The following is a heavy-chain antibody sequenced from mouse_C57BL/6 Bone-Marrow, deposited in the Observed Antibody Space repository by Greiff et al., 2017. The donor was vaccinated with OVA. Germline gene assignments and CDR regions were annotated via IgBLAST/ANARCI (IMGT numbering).Heavy chain of an antibody. J-gene: IGHJ2*01. Sequence: VQLQQSGAELARPGASVKLSCKASGYTFTSYGISWVKQRTGQGLEWIGEIYPRSGNTYYTEKFKGKATLTADKASSTAYMELRSLTSEDSAVYFCASRKDYSNYEIDYWGQGTTLTVSS. CDR2: IYPRSGNT. CDR3: ASRKDYSNYEIDY. D-gene: IGHD2-5*01. CDR1: GYTFTSYG. V-gene: IGHV1-81*01.